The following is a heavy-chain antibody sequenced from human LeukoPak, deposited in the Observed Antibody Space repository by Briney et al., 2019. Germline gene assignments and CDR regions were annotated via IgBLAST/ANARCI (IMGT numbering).Heavy chain of an antibody. CDR3: AKEGSSITMIVVVITMGGAFDI. V-gene: IGHV3-72*01. D-gene: IGHD3-22*01. Sequence: GGSLRLSCAASGFTFSDHYMDWVRQAPGKGLEWVGRIRNKANSYTTEYAASVKGRFTISRDNSKNTLYLQMNSLRAEDTAVYYCAKEGSSITMIVVVITMGGAFDIWGQGTMVTVSS. J-gene: IGHJ3*02. CDR2: IRNKANSYTT. CDR1: GFTFSDHY.